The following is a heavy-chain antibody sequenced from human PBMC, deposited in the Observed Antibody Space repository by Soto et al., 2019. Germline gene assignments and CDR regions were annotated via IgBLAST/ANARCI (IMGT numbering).Heavy chain of an antibody. J-gene: IGHJ6*02. V-gene: IGHV1-2*04. CDR3: ARGHTLLNCSSTSCYARNYYYGMDV. Sequence: ASVKVSCKASGYTFTGYYMHWVRQAPGQGLEWMGWINPNSGGTNYAQKFQGWVTMTRDTSISTAYMELSRLRSDDTAVYYCARGHTLLNCSSTSCYARNYYYGMDVWGQGTTVTVSS. D-gene: IGHD2-2*01. CDR2: INPNSGGT. CDR1: GYTFTGYY.